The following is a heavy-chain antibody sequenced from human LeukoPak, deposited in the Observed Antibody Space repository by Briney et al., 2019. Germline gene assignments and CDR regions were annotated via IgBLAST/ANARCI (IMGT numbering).Heavy chain of an antibody. V-gene: IGHV4-59*01. CDR2: IYYSGST. Sequence: SEILSLTCTVSGGSISSYYWSWIRQPPGKGLEWIGYIYYSGSTNYNPSLKSRVTISVDTSKNQFSLKLSSVTAADTAVYYCARFYDRRDRYYFDYWGQGTLVTVSS. CDR3: ARFYDRRDRYYFDY. D-gene: IGHD5-24*01. CDR1: GGSISSYY. J-gene: IGHJ4*02.